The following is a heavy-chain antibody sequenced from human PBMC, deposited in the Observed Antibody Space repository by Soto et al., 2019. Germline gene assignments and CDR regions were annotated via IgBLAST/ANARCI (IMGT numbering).Heavy chain of an antibody. CDR2: FHYSENT. Sequence: PSETLSLTCTVSSAPVSSGPYSWGWIRQPPGEGLEWIGTFHYSENTYYNPSLESRVTISVDTSKNQFSLKVTSVTVADTAVYYCARLGGYCSSTSCYGYYGMDVWGQGTTVTVSS. D-gene: IGHD2-2*01. V-gene: IGHV4-39*01. CDR3: ARLGGYCSSTSCYGYYGMDV. J-gene: IGHJ6*02. CDR1: SAPVSSGPYS.